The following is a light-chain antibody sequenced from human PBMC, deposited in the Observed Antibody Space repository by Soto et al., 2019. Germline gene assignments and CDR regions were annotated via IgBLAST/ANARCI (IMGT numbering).Light chain of an antibody. V-gene: IGKV3-20*01. Sequence: VLTQSPGTLSLSPGERATLSCRASQSVRSSYLAWYQQKFGQAPRLLIYAASSRATGIPDRFSGGGSGIDFFLTISALEPEDSAVYYCQQYATSRTYTFGQGTRLEI. CDR3: QQYATSRTYT. CDR1: QSVRSSY. CDR2: AAS. J-gene: IGKJ2*01.